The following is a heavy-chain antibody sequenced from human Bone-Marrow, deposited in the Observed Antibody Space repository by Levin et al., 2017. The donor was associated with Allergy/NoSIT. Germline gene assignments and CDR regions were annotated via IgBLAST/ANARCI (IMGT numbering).Heavy chain of an antibody. V-gene: IGHV2-26*01. CDR2: IFSDDEK. D-gene: IGHD2-2*01. Sequence: SGPTLVKPTETLTLTCTVSGFSLSKTDVGVSWIRQPPGKALEWLAHIFSDDEKSYSTSLRSRLTISKDTAKSQVVLTMTNMDPVDTGTYFCARISRYADDFDYWGQGTLVSVSS. J-gene: IGHJ4*02. CDR1: GFSLSKTDVG. CDR3: ARISRYADDFDY.